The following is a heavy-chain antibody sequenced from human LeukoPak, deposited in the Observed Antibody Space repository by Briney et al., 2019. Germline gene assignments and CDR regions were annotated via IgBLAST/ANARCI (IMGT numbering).Heavy chain of an antibody. D-gene: IGHD1-26*01. CDR2: INGGGGTT. Sequence: PGESLRLSCAASGFTLSSSGMSWVRQAPGEGLEWVSGINGGGGTTYYADSVKGRFTISRDNSKNTLYLQMNSLRAEDTAVYYCAKSPWEGIKWFDPWGQGTLVTVSS. V-gene: IGHV3-23*01. CDR3: AKSPWEGIKWFDP. J-gene: IGHJ5*02. CDR1: GFTLSSSG.